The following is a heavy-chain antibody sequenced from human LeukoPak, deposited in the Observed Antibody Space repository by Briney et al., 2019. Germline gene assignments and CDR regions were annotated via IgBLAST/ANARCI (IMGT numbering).Heavy chain of an antibody. Sequence: GGSLRPSCAASGFTFSSYAMSWVRQAPGKGLEWVSAISGSGGSTYYADSVKGRFTISRDNSKNTLYLQMNSLRAEDTAVYYCAKGGAFLRGYYFDYWGQGTLVTVSS. V-gene: IGHV3-23*01. CDR3: AKGGAFLRGYYFDY. J-gene: IGHJ4*02. CDR1: GFTFSSYA. CDR2: ISGSGGST. D-gene: IGHD1-26*01.